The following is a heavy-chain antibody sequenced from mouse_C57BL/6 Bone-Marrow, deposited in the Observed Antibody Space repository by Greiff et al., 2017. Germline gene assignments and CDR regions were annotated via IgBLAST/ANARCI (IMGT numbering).Heavy chain of an antibody. CDR3: ARWSYDCYYGDYAMDY. J-gene: IGHJ4*01. D-gene: IGHD2-3*01. Sequence: QVQLKQPGAELVMPGASVKLSCKASGYTFTSYWMHWVKQRPGQGLEWIGEIDPSDSYTNYNQKFKGKSTLTVDKSSSTAYMQLSSLTSEDSAVYYCARWSYDCYYGDYAMDYWGQGTSVTVSS. CDR2: IDPSDSYT. V-gene: IGHV1-69*01. CDR1: GYTFTSYW.